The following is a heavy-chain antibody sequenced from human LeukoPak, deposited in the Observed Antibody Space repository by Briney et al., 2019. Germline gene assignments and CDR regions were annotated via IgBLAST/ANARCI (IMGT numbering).Heavy chain of an antibody. J-gene: IGHJ6*03. D-gene: IGHD6-13*01. CDR3: ARVGYSSSWYQTDYYYYMDV. V-gene: IGHV1-8*03. CDR1: GYTFTSYD. Sequence: ASVKVSCKASGYTFTSYDINWVRQATGQGLEWMGWMNPNSGNTGYAQKSQGRVTITRNTSISTAYMELSSLRSEDTAVYYCARVGYSSSWYQTDYYYYMDVWGKGTTVTVSS. CDR2: MNPNSGNT.